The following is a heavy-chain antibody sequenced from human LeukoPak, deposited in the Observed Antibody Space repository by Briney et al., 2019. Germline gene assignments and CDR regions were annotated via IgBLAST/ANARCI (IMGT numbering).Heavy chain of an antibody. CDR2: GYIDAST. J-gene: IGHJ3*02. CDR3: ARELREHGVFDI. V-gene: IGHV3-53*01. CDR1: GVTVRSNC. D-gene: IGHD1-26*01. Sequence: GGSLRLSCAASGVTVRSNCISWVRQGPGEGLGLVSEGYIDASTYYAAYVKGRFSICRDNSKNTVYLQMNSLRAEDTAVYYCARELREHGVFDIWGQGTMVTVSS.